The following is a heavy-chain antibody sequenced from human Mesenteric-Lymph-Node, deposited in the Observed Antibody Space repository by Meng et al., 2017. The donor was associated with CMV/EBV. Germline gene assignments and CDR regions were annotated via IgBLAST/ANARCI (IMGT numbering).Heavy chain of an antibody. D-gene: IGHD2/OR15-2a*01. V-gene: IGHV6-1*01. J-gene: IGHJ4*02. CDR3: AYFVPLPLLW. CDR2: TYYRSESYN. Sequence: IGKSSLTVSVTCNLHGETISIKTAATNCIRQSPSRGLEWLGRTYYRSESYNHYEISVKNQLSDKLTTSKNQLSLHLNFVTPEDTAVYYYAYFVPLPLLWWGQGTLVTVSS. CDR1: GETISIKTAA.